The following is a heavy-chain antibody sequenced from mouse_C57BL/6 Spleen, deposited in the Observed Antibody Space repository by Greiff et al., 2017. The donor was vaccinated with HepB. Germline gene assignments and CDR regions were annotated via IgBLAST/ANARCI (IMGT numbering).Heavy chain of an antibody. D-gene: IGHD2-1*01. Sequence: LVESGPELVKPGASVKISCKASGYAFSSSWMNWVKQRPGKGLEWIGRIYPGDGDTNYNGKFKGKATLTADKSSSTAYMQLSSLTSEDSAVYFCARSGVMVTTYYFDYWGQGTTLTVSS. V-gene: IGHV1-82*01. CDR1: GYAFSSSW. CDR2: IYPGDGDT. J-gene: IGHJ2*01. CDR3: ARSGVMVTTYYFDY.